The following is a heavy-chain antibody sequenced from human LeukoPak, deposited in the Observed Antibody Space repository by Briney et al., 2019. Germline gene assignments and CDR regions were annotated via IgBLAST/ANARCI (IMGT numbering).Heavy chain of an antibody. D-gene: IGHD3-22*01. CDR3: AREPYDSGGYYRPGAFDI. V-gene: IGHV3-20*04. CDR2: INWNGGST. CDR1: GFTFDDYG. Sequence: VGSLRLSCAASGFTFDDYGMSWVRQAPGKGLEWVSGINWNGGSTGYADSVKGRFTISRDNAKNSLYLQMNSLRAEDTALYYCAREPYDSGGYYRPGAFDIWGQGTMVTVSS. J-gene: IGHJ3*02.